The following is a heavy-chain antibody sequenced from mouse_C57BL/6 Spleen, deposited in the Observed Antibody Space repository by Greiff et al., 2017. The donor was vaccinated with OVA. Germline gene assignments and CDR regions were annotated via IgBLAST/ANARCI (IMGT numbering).Heavy chain of an antibody. CDR1: GFTFSSYA. V-gene: IGHV5-4*01. Sequence: DVKLVESGGGLVKPGGSLKLSCAASGFTFSSYAMSWVRQTPEKRLEWVATISDGGSYTYYPDNVKGRFTISRDNAKNNLYLQMSHLKSEDTAMYYCAREGYDSWFAYWGQGTLVTVSA. CDR3: AREGYDSWFAY. D-gene: IGHD2-4*01. CDR2: ISDGGSYT. J-gene: IGHJ3*01.